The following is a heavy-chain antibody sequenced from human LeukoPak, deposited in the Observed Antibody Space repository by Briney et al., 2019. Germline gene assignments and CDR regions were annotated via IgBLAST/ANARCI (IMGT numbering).Heavy chain of an antibody. Sequence: ASVKVSCKTSGNTFGNFDISWVRQAPGQGLEWMGWISAKNGNTKFAQNLQGRVTMTTDTPTSTVYMELRSLRSDDTAVYYCATGGGDYSSEYFQHWGQGTLVTDSS. CDR2: ISAKNGNT. CDR3: ATGGGDYSSEYFQH. D-gene: IGHD4-17*01. J-gene: IGHJ1*01. CDR1: GNTFGNFD. V-gene: IGHV1-18*01.